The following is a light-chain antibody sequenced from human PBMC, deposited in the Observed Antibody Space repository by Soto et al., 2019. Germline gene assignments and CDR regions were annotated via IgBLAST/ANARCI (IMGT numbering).Light chain of an antibody. V-gene: IGKV3-20*01. CDR3: QQYSSSPIT. CDR2: GAS. CDR1: QSVSSSY. Sequence: EGVLTPAPGTLSLSPGERATRSCRASQSVSSSYLAWYQQKPGQAPRLLIYGASSRATGIPDRFSGGGSGTDFSLTISRLDPEDFAVYYCQQYSSSPITFGQGTRLEIK. J-gene: IGKJ5*01.